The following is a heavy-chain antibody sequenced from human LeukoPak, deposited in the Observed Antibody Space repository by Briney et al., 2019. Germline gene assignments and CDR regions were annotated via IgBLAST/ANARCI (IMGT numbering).Heavy chain of an antibody. CDR2: ISGSGGNT. D-gene: IGHD3-10*01. V-gene: IGHV3-23*01. Sequence: GGSLRLSCAASGFTFSSYAMNWVRQAPGKGLEWVSAISGSGGNTYYADSVKGRFTISRDNSKNTLYLQMNSLRAEDTPVYYCAKVGRTYYYGSGSYYRAFDYWGQGTLVTVSS. CDR3: AKVGRTYYYGSGSYYRAFDY. J-gene: IGHJ4*02. CDR1: GFTFSSYA.